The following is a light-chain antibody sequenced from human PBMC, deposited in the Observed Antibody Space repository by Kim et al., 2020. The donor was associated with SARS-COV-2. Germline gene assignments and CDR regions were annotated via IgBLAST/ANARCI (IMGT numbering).Light chain of an antibody. CDR3: QTWGTGTNWV. Sequence: VQHTCTLSSGHSSYAIAWHQRQPEKGPRYLMKVNSDGSHNKGDGISDRFSGSSSGAERYLTISSLQSEDEADYYCQTWGTGTNWVFGGGTQLTVL. CDR2: VNSDGSH. CDR1: SGHSSYA. J-gene: IGLJ3*02. V-gene: IGLV4-69*01.